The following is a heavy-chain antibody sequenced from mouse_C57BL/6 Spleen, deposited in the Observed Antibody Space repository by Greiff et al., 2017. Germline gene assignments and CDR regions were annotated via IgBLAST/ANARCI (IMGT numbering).Heavy chain of an antibody. D-gene: IGHD2-2*01. J-gene: IGHJ4*01. Sequence: DVKLVESGGGLVKPGGSLKLSCAASGFTFSDYGMHWVRQAPEQGLEWVAYISSGSSTIYYADTVKGRFTISRDNAKNTLFLQMTSLRSEDTAMYYCAREGLRGDYYAMDYWGQGTSVTVSS. CDR3: AREGLRGDYYAMDY. V-gene: IGHV5-17*01. CDR2: ISSGSSTI. CDR1: GFTFSDYG.